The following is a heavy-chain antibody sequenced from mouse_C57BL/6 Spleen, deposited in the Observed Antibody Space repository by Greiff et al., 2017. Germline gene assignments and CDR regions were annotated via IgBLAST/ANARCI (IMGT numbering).Heavy chain of an antibody. D-gene: IGHD2-3*01. J-gene: IGHJ2*01. V-gene: IGHV14-2*01. CDR1: GFNIKDYC. CDR3: ARSDYDCYYDYFDY. Sequence: EVQLQQSGAELVKPGASVKLSCTASGFNIKDYCMHWVKQWTEQGLEWIGRIDPGDGETKYAAKFQGMATITADTSSNTAYLQHSSLTSKDTAVHYCARSDYDCYYDYFDYWGQGTTLTVSS. CDR2: IDPGDGET.